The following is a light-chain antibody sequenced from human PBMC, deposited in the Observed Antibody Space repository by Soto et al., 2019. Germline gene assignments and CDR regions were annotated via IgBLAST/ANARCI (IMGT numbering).Light chain of an antibody. Sequence: EIALTQAPGTMSPSPGERATLSCRSSQSVGSNVIWYQQKPGQAHRLIMFSASTRATGIPARFSGSGSGTDFTLTISRLEPEDFAVYYCQQCKNWFSITFGQGTRLEIK. CDR1: QSVGSN. J-gene: IGKJ5*01. CDR2: SAS. V-gene: IGKV3-15*01. CDR3: QQCKNWFSIT.